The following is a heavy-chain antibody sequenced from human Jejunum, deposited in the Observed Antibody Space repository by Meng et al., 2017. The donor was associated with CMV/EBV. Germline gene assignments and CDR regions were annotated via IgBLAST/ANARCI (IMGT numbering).Heavy chain of an antibody. CDR2: INSDGSST. CDR3: ARYYDVSTGYLHYFDY. D-gene: IGHD3-9*01. CDR1: FTFSSYW. V-gene: IGHV3-74*01. Sequence: FTFSSYWMHWVRQAPGKGLVWVSRINSDGSSTSYADSVKGRFTISRDNAKNTLYLQMNSLRAEDTAVYYCARYYDVSTGYLHYFDYWGQGTLVTVSS. J-gene: IGHJ4*02.